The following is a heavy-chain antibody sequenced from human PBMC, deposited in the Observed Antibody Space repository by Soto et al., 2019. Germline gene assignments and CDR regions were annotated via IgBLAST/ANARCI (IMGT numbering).Heavy chain of an antibody. CDR3: ARLATIPTHYYYYYGMDV. D-gene: IGHD5-12*01. CDR2: TYYRSKWYN. J-gene: IGHJ6*02. CDR1: WDSVSSNSAA. Sequence: SQTLSLTCAISWDSVSSNSAAWNWIRQSPSRGLEWLGRTYYRSKWYNDYAVSVKSRITINPDTSKNQFSLQLNSVTPEDTAVYSCARLATIPTHYYYYYGMDVWGQGTTVTVSS. V-gene: IGHV6-1*01.